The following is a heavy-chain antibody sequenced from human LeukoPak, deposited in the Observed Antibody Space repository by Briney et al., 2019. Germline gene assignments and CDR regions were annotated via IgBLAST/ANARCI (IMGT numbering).Heavy chain of an antibody. CDR2: IFYSGST. V-gene: IGHV4-59*02. D-gene: IGHD2-15*01. CDR3: ARTTYCSGDRCHFYYFDY. Sequence: SETLSLTCTVSGGSVTNSYWSWIRQPPGKGLEWIGYIFYSGSTNHNPSLKSRVTISIDTSKNQFSLKLSSVTAADTAVCYCARTTYCSGDRCHFYYFDYWGQGTLVTVSS. J-gene: IGHJ4*02. CDR1: GGSVTNSY.